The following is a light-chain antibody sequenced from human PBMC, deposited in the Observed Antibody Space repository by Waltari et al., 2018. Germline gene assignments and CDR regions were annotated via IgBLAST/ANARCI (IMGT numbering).Light chain of an antibody. J-gene: IGLJ1*01. CDR2: EVS. CDR3: SSYISSTTPYV. V-gene: IGLV2-14*01. CDR1: SSDIGAHNY. Sequence: QSALTQPASVSGSPGQSITISCTGTSSDIGAHNYVSWYQEHPGKAPKLMVYEVSNRPSGVSNRVSGSKSGNTASLTISGLQAEAEADYYCSSYISSTTPYVFGTGTKVTVL.